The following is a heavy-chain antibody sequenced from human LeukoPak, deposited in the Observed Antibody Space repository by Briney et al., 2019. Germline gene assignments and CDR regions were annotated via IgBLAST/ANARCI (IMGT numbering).Heavy chain of an antibody. D-gene: IGHD4-23*01. J-gene: IGHJ3*02. CDR3: ARVGVFGGNSGAFDI. CDR2: INPNNGGT. V-gene: IGHV1-2*02. CDR1: GYTFNGYY. Sequence: AASVKVSCKASGYTFNGYYMHWVRQAPGQGLEWMGWINPNNGGTNYAQKFQGRVTMTRDTSINTAYMEMSRLRSDDTAVYYCARVGVFGGNSGAFDIWGQGTMVTVSS.